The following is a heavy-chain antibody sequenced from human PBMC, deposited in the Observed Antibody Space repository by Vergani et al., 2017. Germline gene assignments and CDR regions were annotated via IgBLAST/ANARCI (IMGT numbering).Heavy chain of an antibody. V-gene: IGHV3-13*01. Sequence: EVQLVESGGGLVQPGGSLRLSCAASVFTFSTYDMHGVRQATGKGLEWVSDIGTAGDTYYPGYVKGRFTISRENAKNSLYIQMKGQRAGDTAVYYCAIRDSSSTALDYWGQGTLVTVSS. CDR1: VFTFSTYD. J-gene: IGHJ4*02. CDR3: AIRDSSSTALDY. D-gene: IGHD6-6*01. CDR2: IGTAGDT.